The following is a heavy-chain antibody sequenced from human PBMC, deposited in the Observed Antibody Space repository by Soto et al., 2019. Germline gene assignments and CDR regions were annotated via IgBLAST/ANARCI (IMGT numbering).Heavy chain of an antibody. J-gene: IGHJ4*02. CDR2: INKNGFTI. CDR3: ARGAVTGTSLFDY. CDR1: GFTLTTYS. Sequence: GGSLRLSCAVSGFTLTTYSMNWVRQAPGKGLEWISFINKNGFTIYYADSVKGRFTISRDYAKNSLYLQMDSLRHEDTAAYYCARGAVTGTSLFDYWGLGTLVTVSS. V-gene: IGHV3-48*02. D-gene: IGHD6-19*01.